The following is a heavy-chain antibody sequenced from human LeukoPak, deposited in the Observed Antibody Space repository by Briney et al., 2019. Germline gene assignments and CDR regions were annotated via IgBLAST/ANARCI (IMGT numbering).Heavy chain of an antibody. CDR1: GFSFSNSW. CDR3: ARDRGHTSFDF. D-gene: IGHD5-24*01. Sequence: PGGSLRLSCAAYGFSFSNSWMNWLRQAPGKGLEWVASTKPDGSQKYYVDSVKGRFFVSRDNVKDSLYLQMDSLRADDTAVYYCARDRGHTSFDFWGQGTLVAVSS. CDR2: TKPDGSQK. J-gene: IGHJ4*02. V-gene: IGHV3-7*01.